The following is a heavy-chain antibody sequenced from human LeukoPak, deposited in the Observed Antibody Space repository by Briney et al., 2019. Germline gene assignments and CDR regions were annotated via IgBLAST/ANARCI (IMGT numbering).Heavy chain of an antibody. CDR3: ARDPDYGAMVTNYYYGMDV. Sequence: GGSLRLSCAASGFTFSSYWMSWVRQAPGKGLEWVANIKQDRSEKYYVDSVKGRFTISRDNAKNSLYLQMSSLRAEDTAVYYCARDPDYGAMVTNYYYGMDVWGQGTTVTVSS. J-gene: IGHJ6*02. D-gene: IGHD5-18*01. CDR2: IKQDRSEK. CDR1: GFTFSSYW. V-gene: IGHV3-7*01.